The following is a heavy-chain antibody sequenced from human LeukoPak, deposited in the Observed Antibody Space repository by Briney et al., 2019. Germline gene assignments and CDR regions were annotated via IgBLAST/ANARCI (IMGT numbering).Heavy chain of an antibody. Sequence: GGSLRLSCAASGFTFSSYAMHWVRQAPGKGLEWVAVISYDGSNKYYADSVKGRFTISRDNSKNTLYLQMNSLRAKDTAVYYCAIYKWYYYDTSGYLFGYWGQGTLVTVSS. D-gene: IGHD3-22*01. CDR3: AIYKWYYYDTSGYLFGY. CDR1: GFTFSSYA. J-gene: IGHJ4*02. V-gene: IGHV3-30-3*01. CDR2: ISYDGSNK.